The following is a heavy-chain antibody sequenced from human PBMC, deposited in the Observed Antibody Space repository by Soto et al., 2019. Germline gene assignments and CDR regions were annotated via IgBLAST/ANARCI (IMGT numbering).Heavy chain of an antibody. J-gene: IGHJ6*03. D-gene: IGHD2-2*01. CDR1: GGSISSYY. CDR2: IYYSGST. Sequence: PSETLSLTCTFSGGSISSYYWSLIRQPPGKGLEWIGYIYYSGSTNYNPSLKSRVTISVDTSKNQFSLKLSSVTAADTAVYYCARHQLDPDYYYYYMDVWGKGTTVTVSS. V-gene: IGHV4-59*08. CDR3: ARHQLDPDYYYYYMDV.